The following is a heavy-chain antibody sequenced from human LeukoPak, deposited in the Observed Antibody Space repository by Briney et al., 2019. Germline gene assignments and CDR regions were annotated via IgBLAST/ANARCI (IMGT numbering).Heavy chain of an antibody. J-gene: IGHJ2*01. D-gene: IGHD5-18*01. CDR2: IYYSGST. CDR1: GGSISSSSYY. V-gene: IGHV4-39*01. CDR3: ARYSYGYRRDWYFDL. Sequence: PSETLSLTCTVSGGSISSSSYYWGWIRQPPGKGLEWIGSIYYSGSTYYNPSLKSRVTISVDTSKNQFSLKLSSVTAADTAVYYCARYSYGYRRDWYFDLWGRGTLVTVSS.